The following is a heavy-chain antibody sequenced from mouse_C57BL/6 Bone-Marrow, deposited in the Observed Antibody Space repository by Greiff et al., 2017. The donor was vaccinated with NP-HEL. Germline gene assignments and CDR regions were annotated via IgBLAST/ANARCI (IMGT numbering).Heavy chain of an antibody. CDR3: ARGGPYYSNYWYFEV. CDR2: INPSNGGT. Sequence: QVQLQQPGTELVKPGASVKLSCKASGYTFTSYWMHWVKQRPGQGLEWIGNINPSNGGTNYNEKFKSKATLTVDKSSSTAYMQLSSLTSEDSAVYYCARGGPYYSNYWYFEVWGTGTTVTVSS. CDR1: GYTFTSYW. J-gene: IGHJ1*03. V-gene: IGHV1-53*01. D-gene: IGHD2-5*01.